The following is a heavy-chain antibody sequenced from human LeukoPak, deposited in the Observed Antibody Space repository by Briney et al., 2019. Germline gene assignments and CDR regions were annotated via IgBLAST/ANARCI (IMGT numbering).Heavy chain of an antibody. CDR2: FDPEDGET. D-gene: IGHD3-22*01. CDR1: GGTFSSYA. CDR3: ATYDSSAVPNP. V-gene: IGHV1-24*01. Sequence: GASVKVSCKASGGTFSSYAISWVRQAPGQGLEWMGSFDPEDGETIYAQKFQGRVTMTEDTSTDTAYMELSSLRSEDTAVYYCATYDSSAVPNPWGQGTLVTVSS. J-gene: IGHJ5*02.